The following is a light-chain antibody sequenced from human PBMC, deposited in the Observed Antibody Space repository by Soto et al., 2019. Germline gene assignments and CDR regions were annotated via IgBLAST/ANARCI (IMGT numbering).Light chain of an antibody. CDR2: DAS. CDR1: QSVTNW. J-gene: IGKJ2*01. CDR3: QQYTTYPYT. V-gene: IGKV1-5*01. Sequence: DIQMTQSPSTLSAPVGDRVTITCRASQSVTNWLAWYQQKPGKAPNLLIYDASRLQSGIPSRFSGSGSGTEFTLTISSLQPDDFATYCCQQYTTYPYTFGQGTKLEIK.